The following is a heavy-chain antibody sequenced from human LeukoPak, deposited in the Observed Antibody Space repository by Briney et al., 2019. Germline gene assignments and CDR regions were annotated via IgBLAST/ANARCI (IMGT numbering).Heavy chain of an antibody. CDR3: ARGSGSGEYYLDY. V-gene: IGHV3-21*01. D-gene: IGHD1-26*01. CDR2: ISSSSSYI. Sequence: GGSLRLSCAASGFTFSSYSMNWVRQAPGKGLEWVSSISSSSSYIYYADSVKGRFTISRDDAKNSLYLQMNSLRAEDTAVYYCARGSGSGEYYLDYWGQGTLVTVSS. CDR1: GFTFSSYS. J-gene: IGHJ4*02.